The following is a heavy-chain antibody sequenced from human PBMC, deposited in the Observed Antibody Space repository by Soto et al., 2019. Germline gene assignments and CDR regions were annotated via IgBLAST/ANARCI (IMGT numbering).Heavy chain of an antibody. Sequence: SETLSLTCAVYGGSFSGYCWNWIRQSPGKGLEWIGKVNHNGRNNYNPSLKSRVTISLDMSKNQISLKLTSVTAADTAVYYCARGGSSDWQVAFDFWGQGTMVTVSS. CDR1: GGSFSGYC. CDR2: VNHNGRN. D-gene: IGHD6-19*01. CDR3: ARGGSSDWQVAFDF. V-gene: IGHV4-34*01. J-gene: IGHJ3*01.